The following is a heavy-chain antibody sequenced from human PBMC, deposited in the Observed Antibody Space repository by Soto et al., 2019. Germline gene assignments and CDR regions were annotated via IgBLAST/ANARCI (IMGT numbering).Heavy chain of an antibody. Sequence: EVQLVESGGGLVQPGGSLRLSCAASGFTFSSYWMSWVRQAPGKGLEWVANIKQDGSEKYYVDSVKGRCTISRDNAKNSLYLQMNSLRAEDTAVYYCASTDYGDPLWDYWGQGTLVTVSS. CDR1: GFTFSSYW. CDR2: IKQDGSEK. V-gene: IGHV3-7*01. J-gene: IGHJ4*02. D-gene: IGHD4-17*01. CDR3: ASTDYGDPLWDY.